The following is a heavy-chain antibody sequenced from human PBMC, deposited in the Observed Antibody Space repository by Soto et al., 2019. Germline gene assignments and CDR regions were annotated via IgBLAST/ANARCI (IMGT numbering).Heavy chain of an antibody. CDR1: GGTFSSYA. J-gene: IGHJ5*02. D-gene: IGHD5-12*01. CDR2: IIPIFGTA. CDR3: ARGRRDGSRGWFDP. V-gene: IGHV1-69*06. Sequence: SVKVSCKASGGTFSSYAISWVRQAPGQGLEWMGGIIPIFGTANYAQKFQGRVTITADKSTSTAYMGLSSLRSEDTAVYYCARGRRDGSRGWFDPWGQGTLVTVSS.